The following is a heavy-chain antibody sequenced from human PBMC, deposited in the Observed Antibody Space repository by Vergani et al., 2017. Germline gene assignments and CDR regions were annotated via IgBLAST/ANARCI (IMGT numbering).Heavy chain of an antibody. CDR2: VDPEDGET. D-gene: IGHD4-17*01. CDR3: ATPTTVTTGGMEV. Sequence: EVQLVQSGAEVKKPGATMKISCKVSGYTFTAHYMHWVKQAPGKGLEWMGLVDPEDGETIYAEKFKGRVTIAADTSTDTAHLELSSLRSEDTAVYYCATPTTVTTGGMEVWGQGTTVIVAS. CDR1: GYTFTAHY. V-gene: IGHV1-69-2*01. J-gene: IGHJ6*02.